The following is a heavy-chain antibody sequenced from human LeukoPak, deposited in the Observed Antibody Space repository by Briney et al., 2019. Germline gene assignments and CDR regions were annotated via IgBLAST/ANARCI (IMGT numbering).Heavy chain of an antibody. Sequence: ASVKVSCKASGYTFTGYYMHWVRQAPGQGLEWMGWINPNSGGTNYAQKFQGWVTMTRDTSISTAYKELSRLRSDDTAVYYCARMGDYGDFLDYWGQGTLVTVSS. CDR1: GYTFTGYY. CDR2: INPNSGGT. J-gene: IGHJ4*02. V-gene: IGHV1-2*04. CDR3: ARMGDYGDFLDY. D-gene: IGHD4-17*01.